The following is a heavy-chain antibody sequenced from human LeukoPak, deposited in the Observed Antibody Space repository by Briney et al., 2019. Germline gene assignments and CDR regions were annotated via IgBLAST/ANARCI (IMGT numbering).Heavy chain of an antibody. J-gene: IGHJ6*03. V-gene: IGHV1-69*13. CDR1: GGTFSSYA. CDR2: IIPIFGTA. CDR3: ARATHSSSWYRDYYMDV. Sequence: ASVKVSCKASGGTFSSYAISWVRQAPGQGLEWMGGIIPIFGTANYAQKFQGRVTITADESTSTAYMELSSLRSEDTAVYYCARATHSSSWYRDYYMDVWGKGTTVTVSS. D-gene: IGHD6-13*01.